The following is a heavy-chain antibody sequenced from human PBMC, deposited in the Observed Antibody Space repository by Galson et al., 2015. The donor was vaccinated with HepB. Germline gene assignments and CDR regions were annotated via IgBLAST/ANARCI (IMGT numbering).Heavy chain of an antibody. Sequence: SCKVSGNTLSKVSLHGFRQVPGKGPEWMGGFDPEDDATIFAEKFEARATMTEDTSTDTAYLDLTRLTSDETAVVYCAASLGSVGAIKGDALDVWGQGTMVTVSS. CDR1: GNTLSKVS. D-gene: IGHD2-15*01. J-gene: IGHJ3*01. CDR2: FDPEDDAT. V-gene: IGHV1-24*01. CDR3: AASLGSVGAIKGDALDV.